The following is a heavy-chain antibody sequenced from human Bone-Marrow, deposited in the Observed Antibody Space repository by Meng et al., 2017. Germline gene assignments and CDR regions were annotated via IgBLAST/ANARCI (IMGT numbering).Heavy chain of an antibody. CDR1: GFTFSSYA. Sequence: GGSLRLSCAASGFTFSSYAMSWVRQAPGKGLEWVSVIYSGGSTYYADSAKGRFTISRDNSKNTLYLEMNSLRAEDTAVYHCVRDSGDGYNALDYWGQGTLVTVSS. CDR2: IYSGGST. D-gene: IGHD5-24*01. CDR3: VRDSGDGYNALDY. V-gene: IGHV3-66*02. J-gene: IGHJ4*02.